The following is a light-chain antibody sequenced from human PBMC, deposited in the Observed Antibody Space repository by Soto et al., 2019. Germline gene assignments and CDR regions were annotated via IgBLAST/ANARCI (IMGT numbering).Light chain of an antibody. Sequence: QSVLTQPASVSGSPGQSITVSCTGTSSDVGGYNYVSWCQQHPGKAPKLMIYEVSNRPSGVSNRFSGSKSGNTASLTISGLQAEDEADYHCSSYTTSSTLVFGGGTKVTVL. CDR3: SSYTTSSTLV. CDR2: EVS. CDR1: SSDVGGYNY. V-gene: IGLV2-14*01. J-gene: IGLJ3*02.